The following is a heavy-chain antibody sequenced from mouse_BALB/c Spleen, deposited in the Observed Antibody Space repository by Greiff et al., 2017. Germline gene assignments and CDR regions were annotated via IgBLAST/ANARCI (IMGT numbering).Heavy chain of an antibody. CDR3: ASGGDGKYRAWFAY. J-gene: IGHJ3*01. D-gene: IGHD2-1*01. CDR2: ISSGSSTI. CDR1: GFTFSSCG. V-gene: IGHV5-17*02. Sequence: EVKLQESGGGLVQPGGSRTLSCAASGFTFSSCGMHWVRRNPEGGLEWVTDISSGSSTINYAHTVKGRFTISRDNPKNTLFLQMTSLRSEDTAMYYCASGGDGKYRAWFAYWGEGTPVTVSA.